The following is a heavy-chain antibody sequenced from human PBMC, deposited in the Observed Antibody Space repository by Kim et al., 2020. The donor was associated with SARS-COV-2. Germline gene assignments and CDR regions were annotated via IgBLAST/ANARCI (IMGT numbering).Heavy chain of an antibody. Sequence: YNSALKGRATISGDTSKSHWSLTLSSVTAADTAVYYCARRKNDILTGWFDRWGQGTLVTVSS. D-gene: IGHD3-9*01. CDR3: ARRKNDILTGWFDR. V-gene: IGHV4-39*02. J-gene: IGHJ5*02.